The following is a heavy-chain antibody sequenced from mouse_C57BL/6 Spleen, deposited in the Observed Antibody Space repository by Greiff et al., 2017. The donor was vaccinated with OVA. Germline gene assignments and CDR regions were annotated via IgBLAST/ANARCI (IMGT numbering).Heavy chain of an antibody. D-gene: IGHD3-2*02. Sequence: QVQLQQPGAELVKPGASVKVSCKASGYTFTSYWMHWVKQRPGQGLEWIGRIHPSDSDTNYNQKFKGKATLTVDKSSSTAYMQRSSLTSEDSAVYYCATSDSSGYWFAYWGQGTLVTVSA. J-gene: IGHJ3*01. V-gene: IGHV1-74*01. CDR1: GYTFTSYW. CDR3: ATSDSSGYWFAY. CDR2: IHPSDSDT.